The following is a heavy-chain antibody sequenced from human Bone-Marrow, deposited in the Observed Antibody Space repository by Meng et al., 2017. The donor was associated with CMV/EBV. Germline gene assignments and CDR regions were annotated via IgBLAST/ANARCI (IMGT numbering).Heavy chain of an antibody. J-gene: IGHJ3*02. CDR1: GVTFSDYT. Sequence: GGSLRLSCTASGVTFSDYTMNWVRQAPGKGLEWVSSISGSSSYIYYADSVKGRFTISRENDKNSPYLKMNSLRDEDTAVYYCARPDYAEAFDIWGQGTMVTVSS. D-gene: IGHD4/OR15-4a*01. CDR3: ARPDYAEAFDI. V-gene: IGHV3-21*01. CDR2: ISGSSSYI.